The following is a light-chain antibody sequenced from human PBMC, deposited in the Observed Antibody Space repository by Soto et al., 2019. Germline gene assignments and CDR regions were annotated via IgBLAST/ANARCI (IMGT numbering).Light chain of an antibody. CDR1: SSNIGNNY. J-gene: IGLJ2*01. V-gene: IGLV1-51*01. CDR3: GTWESSLSAVV. Sequence: QSVLTQPPSVSAAPGQKVTISCSGSSSNIGNNYVSWYQQLPGTAPKLLIYDNNKRPSGIPDRFSGSKSGTSATLGITGLETGDEADYYGGTWESSLSAVVFGGGTKLTVL. CDR2: DNN.